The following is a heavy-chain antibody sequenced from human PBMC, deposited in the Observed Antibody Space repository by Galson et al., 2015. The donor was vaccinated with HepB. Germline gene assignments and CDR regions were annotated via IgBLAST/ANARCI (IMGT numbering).Heavy chain of an antibody. Sequence: SVKVSCKASGYTFTRYYMHWVRQAPGQGLEWMGIINPSGGSTSYAQKFQGRVTMTRDTPTSTVYMELSSLRSEDTAVYYCARGWWELPFDYWGQGTLVTVSS. CDR1: GYTFTRYY. J-gene: IGHJ4*02. CDR2: INPSGGST. CDR3: ARGWWELPFDY. D-gene: IGHD1-26*01. V-gene: IGHV1-46*01.